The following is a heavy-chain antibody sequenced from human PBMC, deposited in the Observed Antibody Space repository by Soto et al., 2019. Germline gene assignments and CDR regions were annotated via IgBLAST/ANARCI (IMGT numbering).Heavy chain of an antibody. J-gene: IGHJ5*02. CDR2: IYYSGST. D-gene: IGHD2-2*01. CDR1: GGSISSGGYY. V-gene: IGHV4-31*03. CDR3: ARGGDIVVVPAASSSWFDP. Sequence: SETLSLTCTVSGGSISSGGYYWSWIRQHPGKGLEWIGYIYYSGSTYYNPSLKSRVTISVDTSKNQFSLKLSSVTAADTAVYYCARGGDIVVVPAASSSWFDPWGQGTLVTVSS.